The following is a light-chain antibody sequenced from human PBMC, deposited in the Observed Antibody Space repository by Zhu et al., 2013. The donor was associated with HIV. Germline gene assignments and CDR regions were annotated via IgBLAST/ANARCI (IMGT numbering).Light chain of an antibody. J-gene: IGKJ4*01. CDR2: GAS. CDR1: QSVRGDF. V-gene: IGKV3-20*01. CDR3: QQYGRSPLT. Sequence: DIVLTQSPGTLSLSPGERATLSCRASQSVRGDFLAWYQQKPGQAPRVVIYGASSRATGIPDRFSGSGSGTDFTLSISRLEPEDFAVYYCQQYGRSPLTFGGGTTVEI.